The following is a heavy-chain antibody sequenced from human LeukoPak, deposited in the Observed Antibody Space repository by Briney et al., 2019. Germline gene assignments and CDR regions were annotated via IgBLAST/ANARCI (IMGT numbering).Heavy chain of an antibody. V-gene: IGHV4-59*12. Sequence: PSETLSLTCTVSGGSISSYYWSWIRQPPGKGLEWIGYIYYSGSTNYSPSLKSRVTISVDTSKNQFSLKLSSVTAADTAVYYCALCKYVGSYWYFDYWGQGTLVTVSS. CDR3: ALCKYVGSYWYFDY. CDR1: GGSISSYY. J-gene: IGHJ4*02. CDR2: IYYSGST. D-gene: IGHD1-26*01.